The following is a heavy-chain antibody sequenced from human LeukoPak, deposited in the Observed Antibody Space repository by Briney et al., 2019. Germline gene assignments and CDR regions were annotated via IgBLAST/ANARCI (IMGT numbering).Heavy chain of an antibody. Sequence: SETLSLTCTVSGDSISNYNWNWITQPPGKGLEWIGYIYYRGNTNYNPSLKSRLTISADTSKSQFSLRVSSVTAADTAVYYCARALTRGNNWYIDYWGQGTLVTVSS. CDR3: ARALTRGNNWYIDY. D-gene: IGHD1-1*01. CDR1: GDSISNYN. J-gene: IGHJ4*02. V-gene: IGHV4-59*01. CDR2: IYYRGNT.